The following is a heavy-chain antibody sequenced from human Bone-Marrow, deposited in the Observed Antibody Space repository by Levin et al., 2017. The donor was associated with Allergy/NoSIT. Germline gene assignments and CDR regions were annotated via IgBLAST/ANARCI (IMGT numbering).Heavy chain of an antibody. J-gene: IGHJ6*02. Sequence: ASVKVSCKTSGGTFSNYAINWVRQAPGQGLEMMGQIIPLVGTTNNVQKFQGRVTITADESTDTSYMELSSLTSEDTAVYYCARVRSTIFARMDVWGQGTTVTVSS. CDR1: GGTFSNYA. CDR3: ARVRSTIFARMDV. CDR2: IIPLVGTT. D-gene: IGHD3-3*01. V-gene: IGHV1-69*13.